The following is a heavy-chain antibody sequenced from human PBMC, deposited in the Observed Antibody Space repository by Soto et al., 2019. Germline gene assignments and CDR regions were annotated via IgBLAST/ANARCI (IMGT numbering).Heavy chain of an antibody. Sequence: ASVKVSCKASGYTFTSYDINWVRQATGQGLEWMGWMNPNSGNTGYAQKFQGRVTMTRNTSISTAYMELSSLRSEDTAVYYCARTGLVAARPRPANAREYWFDPWGQGTLVTVSS. CDR1: GYTFTSYD. J-gene: IGHJ5*02. D-gene: IGHD6-6*01. CDR2: MNPNSGNT. CDR3: ARTGLVAARPRPANAREYWFDP. V-gene: IGHV1-8*01.